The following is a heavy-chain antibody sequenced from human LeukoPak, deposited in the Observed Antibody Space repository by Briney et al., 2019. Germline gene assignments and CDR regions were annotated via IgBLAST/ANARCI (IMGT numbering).Heavy chain of an antibody. V-gene: IGHV3-30-3*01. J-gene: IGHJ4*02. Sequence: GRSLRLSCAASGFTFSSYAMHWVRQAPGKGLEWVAVISYDGSNKYYADSVKGRFTISRDNSKNTLYLQMNSLRAEDTAVYYCARVYDFWGGYYAPFDYWGQGTLVTVSS. CDR2: ISYDGSNK. CDR3: ARVYDFWGGYYAPFDY. D-gene: IGHD3-3*01. CDR1: GFTFSSYA.